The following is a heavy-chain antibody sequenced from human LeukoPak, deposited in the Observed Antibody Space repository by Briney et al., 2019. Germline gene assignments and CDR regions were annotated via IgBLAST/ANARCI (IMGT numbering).Heavy chain of an antibody. D-gene: IGHD3-22*01. Sequence: ASVKVSCKASGYTFTSYAMHWVRQAPGQRLEWMGWINAGNGNTKYSQKFQGRVTITRDTSASTAYMELSSLRSEDTAVYYCATPYDSSGYYQSFDYWGQGTLVTVSS. J-gene: IGHJ4*02. CDR3: ATPYDSSGYYQSFDY. V-gene: IGHV1-3*01. CDR1: GYTFTSYA. CDR2: INAGNGNT.